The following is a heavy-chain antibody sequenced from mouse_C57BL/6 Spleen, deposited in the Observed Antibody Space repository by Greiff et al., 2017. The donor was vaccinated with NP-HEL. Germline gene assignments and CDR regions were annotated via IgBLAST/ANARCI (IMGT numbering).Heavy chain of an antibody. J-gene: IGHJ3*01. D-gene: IGHD2-4*01. CDR1: GYTFTSYW. CDR2: IHPNSGST. V-gene: IGHV1-64*01. CDR3: ARGGDYDVFAY. Sequence: QVQLQQPGAELVKPGASVKLSCKASGYTFTSYWMHWVKQRPGQGLEWIGMIHPNSGSTNYNEKFKSKATLTVDKSSSTAYMQLSSLTSDDSAVYYCARGGDYDVFAYWGQGTLVTVSA.